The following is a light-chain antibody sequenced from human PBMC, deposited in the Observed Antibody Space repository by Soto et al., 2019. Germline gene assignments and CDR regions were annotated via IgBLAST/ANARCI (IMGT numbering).Light chain of an antibody. CDR3: SSYAGNYNIV. CDR1: SSDVGGYNY. V-gene: IGLV2-8*01. CDR2: EVS. Sequence: QSVLTQPPSASGSPGQSVTISCTGTSSDVGGYNYVSWYRQHPGKAPKLMIYEVSKRPSGVPDRFSGSKSVNTASLTVSGLQAEDEADYYCSSYAGNYNIVFGTGTKLTVL. J-gene: IGLJ1*01.